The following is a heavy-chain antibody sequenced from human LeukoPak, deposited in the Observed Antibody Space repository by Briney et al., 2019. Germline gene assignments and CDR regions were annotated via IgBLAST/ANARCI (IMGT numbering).Heavy chain of an antibody. CDR1: GYTFTSYG. J-gene: IGHJ4*02. V-gene: IGHV1-18*01. CDR3: ARVLDFWSGYYYFDY. Sequence: GASVKVSCKASGYTFTSYGISWVRQAPGQGLEWMGWISAYNGNTNYAQKLQGRVTMTTDTSTSTAYMELRSLRSDDTAVYYCARVLDFWSGYYYFDYWGQGTLVTVSS. CDR2: ISAYNGNT. D-gene: IGHD3-3*01.